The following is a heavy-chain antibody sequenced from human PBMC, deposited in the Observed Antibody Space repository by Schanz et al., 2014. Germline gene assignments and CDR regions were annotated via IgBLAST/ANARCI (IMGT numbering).Heavy chain of an antibody. D-gene: IGHD4-17*01. V-gene: IGHV1-2*06. J-gene: IGHJ6*02. CDR1: GYSFSAYY. CDR2: CT. Sequence: QVQLVQSGAELKNPGASVKVSCKASGYSFSAYYIHWMRQAPGQGLEWLGRCTHISQKFQGRVTMTRDTSSTTAYMVLSRLRSDDTAIYYCARDGGGPTVTTGYYGMDVWGQGTTVTVSS. CDR3: ARDGGGPTVTTGYYGMDV.